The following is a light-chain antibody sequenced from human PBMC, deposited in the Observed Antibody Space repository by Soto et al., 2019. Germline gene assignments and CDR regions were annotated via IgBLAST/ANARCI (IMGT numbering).Light chain of an antibody. V-gene: IGKV3D-15*01. CDR1: QTVGTN. Sequence: EVVMTQSPGTLSVPPGSSATVSCRPSQTVGTNLAWYQERVDQAPRLLLFDASTRAAGIAARFSGSGSGSDFTLPIPRLQSAGAARYYWQQYNYWPRPFGQGTKLDIK. J-gene: IGKJ2*01. CDR2: DAS. CDR3: QQYNYWPRP.